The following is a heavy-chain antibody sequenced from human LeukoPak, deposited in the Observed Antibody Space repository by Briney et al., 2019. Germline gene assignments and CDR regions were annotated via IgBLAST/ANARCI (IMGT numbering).Heavy chain of an antibody. D-gene: IGHD3-10*01. Sequence: GGSLRLSCAASRISSRNYAMSWVRQAPARGPEWVSSLRGNDETFYADSVKGRFTLSRDDSRNTVYLQLNNLRVEDTAIYYCARASWVSDPDAVRWGQGTQVTVSS. CDR1: RISSRNYA. J-gene: IGHJ4*02. CDR2: LRGNDET. CDR3: ARASWVSDPDAVR. V-gene: IGHV3-23*01.